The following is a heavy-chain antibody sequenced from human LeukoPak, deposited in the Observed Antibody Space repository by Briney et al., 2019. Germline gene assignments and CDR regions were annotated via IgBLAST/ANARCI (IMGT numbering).Heavy chain of an antibody. V-gene: IGHV4-39*01. CDR2: IRYSGST. D-gene: IGHD5/OR15-5a*01. Sequence: WETLSLTCNVSGGSISSNTYFWGWIRRPPGKGLEWIGSIRYSGSTYYNPSLKSRVTISVDTSKNQFSLNLSSLTAADTAVYYCATSDTVSTYNWFDPWGQGTLVAVS. CDR1: GGSISSNTYF. J-gene: IGHJ5*02. CDR3: ATSDTVSTYNWFDP.